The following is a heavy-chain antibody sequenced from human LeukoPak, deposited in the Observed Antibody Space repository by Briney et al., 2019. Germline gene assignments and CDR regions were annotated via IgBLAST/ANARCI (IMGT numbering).Heavy chain of an antibody. D-gene: IGHD3-10*01. CDR2: ISSRSSYT. CDR3: ASGLLWFGELSYYMDV. Sequence: PGRSLRLSCAASGFTFSSYAMYWVRQAPGKGLEWVSSISSRSSYTYYADSVRGRFTISRDNAKNSLSLQMNSLRAEDTAVYYCASGLLWFGELSYYMDVWGKGTTVTVSS. CDR1: GFTFSSYA. V-gene: IGHV3-21*01. J-gene: IGHJ6*03.